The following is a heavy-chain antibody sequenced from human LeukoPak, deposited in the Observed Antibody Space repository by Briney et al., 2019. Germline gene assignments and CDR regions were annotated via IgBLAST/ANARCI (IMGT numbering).Heavy chain of an antibody. J-gene: IGHJ4*02. Sequence: ASVKVSCKASGYTFTSSGISWVRQAPGQGLEWMGWIGAYNGNTNYAQKLQGRVTMTTDTSTSTAYMELRSLRSDDTAVYYCARNSGSYSLDYFDYWGQGTLVTVSS. CDR2: IGAYNGNT. V-gene: IGHV1-18*01. CDR3: ARNSGSYSLDYFDY. CDR1: GYTFTSSG. D-gene: IGHD1-26*01.